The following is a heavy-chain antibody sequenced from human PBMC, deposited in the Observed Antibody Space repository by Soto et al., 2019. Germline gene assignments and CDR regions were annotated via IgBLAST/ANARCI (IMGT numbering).Heavy chain of an antibody. J-gene: IGHJ5*02. V-gene: IGHV6-1*01. CDR1: GDSVSSNSAA. CDR3: AKDSAGQILGHWFDP. Sequence: PSQTLSLTCAISGDSVSSNSAAWNWLRQSPSRGLEWLGRTYYRSKWYNDYGVSVESRIAINPDTSKNQFSLQLNSVTPEDTAVYYCAKDSAGQILGHWFDPWGQGILVTVSS. CDR2: TYYRSKWYN. D-gene: IGHD3-10*01.